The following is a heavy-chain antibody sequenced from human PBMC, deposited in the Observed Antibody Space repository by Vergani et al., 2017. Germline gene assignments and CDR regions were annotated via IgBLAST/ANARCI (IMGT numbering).Heavy chain of an antibody. CDR1: GGSISSYY. V-gene: IGHV4-59*01. CDR3: ARVKGYCSSTSCRGGGMDV. D-gene: IGHD2-2*01. CDR2: IYYSGST. J-gene: IGHJ6*02. Sequence: QVQLQESGPGLVKPSQTLSLTCTVSGGSISSYYWSWIRQPPGKGLECIGYIYYSGSTNYNPSLKSRVPISVDKSKNQFSLKLSSVTAADTAVYYCARVKGYCSSTSCRGGGMDVWGQGTTVTVSS.